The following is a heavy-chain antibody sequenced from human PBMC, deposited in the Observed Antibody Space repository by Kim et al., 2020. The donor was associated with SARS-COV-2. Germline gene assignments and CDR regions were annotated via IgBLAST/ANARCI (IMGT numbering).Heavy chain of an antibody. V-gene: IGHV3-13*01. CDR3: ARARGYGFGELLGFYYGMDV. CDR1: GFSLSFYD. CDR2: IGTAGDT. D-gene: IGHD3-10*01. Sequence: GGSLRLSCAASGFSLSFYDMHWVRQATGKGLEWVSAIGTAGDTYYSGSVKGRFTISRENAKNSLYLQMNSLRAGDTAVYYCARARGYGFGELLGFYYGMDVWGQGTTVTVSS. J-gene: IGHJ6*02.